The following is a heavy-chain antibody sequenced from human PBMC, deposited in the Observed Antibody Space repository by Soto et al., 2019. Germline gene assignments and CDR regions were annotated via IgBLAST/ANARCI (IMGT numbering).Heavy chain of an antibody. V-gene: IGHV3-30*03. D-gene: IGHD2-8*02. CDR2: ISRDGRTT. Sequence: QVQLEESGGGVVQPGRSLRLSCAVSGFTVSSYGMHWVRQAPGKGLEWVAVISRDGRTTFYADSVKGRFTISKDNSRNTLVREMNSLRDDDLAVYYCTGEVASGYWGQGTLVTVSS. J-gene: IGHJ4*02. CDR3: TGEVASGY. CDR1: GFTVSSYG.